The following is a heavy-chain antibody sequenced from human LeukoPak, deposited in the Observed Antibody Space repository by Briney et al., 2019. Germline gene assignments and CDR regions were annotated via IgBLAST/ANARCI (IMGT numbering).Heavy chain of an antibody. CDR3: ARHYYDSSGRPFDY. CDR1: GGSISSSSYY. V-gene: IGHV4-39*01. CDR2: IYYSGST. D-gene: IGHD3-22*01. Sequence: KSSETLSLTCTVSGGSISSSSYYWGWIRQPPGKGLEWIGSIYYSGSTYYNPSLKSRVTISVDTSKNQFSLKLSSVTAADTAVYYCARHYYDSSGRPFDYWGQGTLVTVSS. J-gene: IGHJ4*02.